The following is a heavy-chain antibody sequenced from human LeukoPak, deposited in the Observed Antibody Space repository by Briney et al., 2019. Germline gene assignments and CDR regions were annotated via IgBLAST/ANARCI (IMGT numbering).Heavy chain of an antibody. CDR3: ASGPRITIFGVVIINKPGNWFDP. V-gene: IGHV4-59*08. Sequence: PSETLSLTCAVSADSFSSHYWTWIRQSPGTGLEWIGYISYIGSTNYNPSLKSRVTISIDTSKNQFSLKLSSVTAADTAVYYCASGPRITIFGVVIINKPGNWFDPWGQGTLVTVSS. CDR2: ISYIGST. J-gene: IGHJ5*02. CDR1: ADSFSSHY. D-gene: IGHD3-3*01.